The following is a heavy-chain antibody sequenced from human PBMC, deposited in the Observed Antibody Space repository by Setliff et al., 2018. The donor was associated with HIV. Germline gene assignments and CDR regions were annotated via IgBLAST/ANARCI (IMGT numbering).Heavy chain of an antibody. Sequence: SETLSLTCVVSGYSISSNDWWGWIRQSPGKGLEWIGYIYYSGSIYYNPSLKSRGTMSVDTSKNQFSLKLSSVTAVDTAVYYCAKKGNGDYHFDYWGQGTLVTVSS. CDR3: AKKGNGDYHFDY. CDR1: GYSISSNDW. D-gene: IGHD4-17*01. CDR2: IYYSGSI. V-gene: IGHV4-28*05. J-gene: IGHJ4*02.